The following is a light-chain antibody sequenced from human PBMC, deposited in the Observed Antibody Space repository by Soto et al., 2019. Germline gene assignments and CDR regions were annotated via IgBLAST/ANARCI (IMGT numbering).Light chain of an antibody. CDR1: SSDVGGYNR. CDR2: DVG. CDR3: GSYTSGRTYV. J-gene: IGLJ1*01. Sequence: SVLTQPASVSGSPGQSITISCTGTSSDVGGYNRVSWFQQHPGKAPKLIIYDVGSRPSGVSNRFSGSRSGNTASSLTISGLQAEDEADYYCGSYTSGRTYVFGTGTKVTVL. V-gene: IGLV2-14*01.